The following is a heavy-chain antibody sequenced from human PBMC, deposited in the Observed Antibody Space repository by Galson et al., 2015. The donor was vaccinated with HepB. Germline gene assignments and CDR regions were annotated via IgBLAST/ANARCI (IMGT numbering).Heavy chain of an antibody. CDR1: GFSLSTSGMC. J-gene: IGHJ6*02. D-gene: IGHD2-2*01. Sequence: PALVKPTQTLTLTCSFSGFSLSTSGMCVSWIRQPPGKALEWLARVDWDNDKYYSPSLKSRLTVFKDTSKNLVVLTMTNMDPVDTATYYCARMVVVPAAPPYGLDVWGQGTTVTVS. CDR2: VDWDNDK. CDR3: ARMVVVPAAPPYGLDV. V-gene: IGHV2-70*11.